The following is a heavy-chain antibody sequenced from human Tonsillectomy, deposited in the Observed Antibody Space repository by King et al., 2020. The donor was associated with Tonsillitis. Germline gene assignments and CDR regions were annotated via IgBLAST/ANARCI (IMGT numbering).Heavy chain of an antibody. D-gene: IGHD6-13*01. J-gene: IGHJ4*02. CDR2: ISYDGSNK. Sequence: QLVQSGGGVVQPGRSLRLSCAASGFTFSSYGMHWVRQAPGKGLEWVAVISYDGSNKYYADSVKGRFTISRDNSKDTLYLQMNSLRAEDTAVYYCATGRGDSSSLVTNIDYGGQGTLVTVSS. CDR3: ATGRGDSSSLVTNIDY. V-gene: IGHV3-30*03. CDR1: GFTFSSYG.